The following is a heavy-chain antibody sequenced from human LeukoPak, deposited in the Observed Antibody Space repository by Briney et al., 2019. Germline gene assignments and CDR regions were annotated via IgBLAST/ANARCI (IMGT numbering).Heavy chain of an antibody. D-gene: IGHD2-2*01. CDR3: ARHYCSTTSCYVDY. J-gene: IGHJ4*02. Sequence: TSDTLSLTCAVSGYSISSNNWWGWIRQPPGEGLEWIGYIYYSGTTYYNPSLKSRVTTSIDTSKNQLSLKVSSVTAVDTALYYCARHYCSTTSCYVDYWGQGTLVTVSS. CDR2: IYYSGTT. V-gene: IGHV4-28*01. CDR1: GYSISSNNW.